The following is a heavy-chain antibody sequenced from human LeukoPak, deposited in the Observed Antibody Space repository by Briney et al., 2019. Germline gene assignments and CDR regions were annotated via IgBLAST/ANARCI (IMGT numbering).Heavy chain of an antibody. CDR1: GGSFSSSNYY. D-gene: IGHD6-13*01. CDR3: ARVSVAGTVPDY. V-gene: IGHV4-61*01. CDR2: FSYNVHS. J-gene: IGHJ4*02. Sequence: SETLSLTCTVSGGSFSSSNYYWSWIRQPPGKGLEWVGFFSYNVHSDYNPSLKSRVTISVDTSKNQFSLRLSSVTAADTDIYYYARVSVAGTVPDYWGQGTQVTVSS.